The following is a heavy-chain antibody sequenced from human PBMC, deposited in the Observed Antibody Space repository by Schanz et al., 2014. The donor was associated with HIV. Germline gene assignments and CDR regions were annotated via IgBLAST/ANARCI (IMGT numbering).Heavy chain of an antibody. V-gene: IGHV3-30*14. D-gene: IGHD3-16*01. CDR3: AAGITHPGAFEI. J-gene: IGHJ3*02. Sequence: QVQLVESGGGVVQPGRSLRLSCAASGFTFRSYAMHWVRQAPGKGLEWVAVISYDGSNKYYADSVKGRFTISRDNSKNLYLHMNSLRAEDTAVYYCAAGITHPGAFEIWGQGTMVTVSS. CDR1: GFTFRSYA. CDR2: ISYDGSNK.